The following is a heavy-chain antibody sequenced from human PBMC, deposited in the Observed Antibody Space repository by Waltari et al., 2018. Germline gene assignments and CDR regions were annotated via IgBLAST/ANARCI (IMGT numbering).Heavy chain of an antibody. V-gene: IGHV3-7*03. CDR1: GFTFRNHW. Sequence: EVQLVESGGGLVQPGGSLRVSCAASGFTFRNHWMSWVRQPPGKGVGGVAKRGPEGGEKNYVDSVKGRFTISRDNAQNSVHLQMNSLRPEDTAVYYCARLWNGPDAWGQGALVTVSS. D-gene: IGHD1-1*01. CDR2: RGPEGGEK. CDR3: ARLWNGPDA. J-gene: IGHJ5*02.